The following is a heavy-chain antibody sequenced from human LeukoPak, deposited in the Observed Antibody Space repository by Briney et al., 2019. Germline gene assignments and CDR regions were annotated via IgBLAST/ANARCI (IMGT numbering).Heavy chain of an antibody. CDR3: ARAPSGGRFDY. Sequence: SETLSLTCTVSGGSISSYYWSWIRQPPGKGLEWIGYIYYSGSTNYNPSLKSRVTISVDTSKNQFSQKLSSVTAADTAVYYCARAPSGGRFDYWGQGTLVTVSS. CDR2: IYYSGST. CDR1: GGSISSYY. D-gene: IGHD4-23*01. V-gene: IGHV4-59*01. J-gene: IGHJ4*02.